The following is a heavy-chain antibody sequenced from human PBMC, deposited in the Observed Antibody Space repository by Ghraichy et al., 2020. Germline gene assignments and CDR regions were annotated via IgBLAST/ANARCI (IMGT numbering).Heavy chain of an antibody. J-gene: IGHJ6*02. CDR3: ARAGCSITSCYVTPYFYYGMDV. V-gene: IGHV3-30*04. D-gene: IGHD2-2*01. CDR1: GFTFSSYA. CDR2: ISYDGSKK. Sequence: GESLNISCAASGFTFSSYAMHWVRQAPGKGLEWVAVISYDGSKKYYTGSVEGQFTISRDNSKNTLYLQLNSLRDEDTAVYYCARAGCSITSCYVTPYFYYGMDVWGQGTTVTVSS.